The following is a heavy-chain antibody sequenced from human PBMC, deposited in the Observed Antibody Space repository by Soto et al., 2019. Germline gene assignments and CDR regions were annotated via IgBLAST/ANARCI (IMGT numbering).Heavy chain of an antibody. Sequence: SENLSLTCTVSGGSMSSGGYFWTWIRQSPGKGLEWIGYTYQSGSAYYNPSLKSRVTISVDRSKNQFSLNLTSVTAADTAVYYCARDYYGMDVWGQGTTVTVS. CDR3: ARDYYGMDV. CDR1: GGSMSSGGYF. V-gene: IGHV4-30-2*06. CDR2: TYQSGSA. J-gene: IGHJ6*02.